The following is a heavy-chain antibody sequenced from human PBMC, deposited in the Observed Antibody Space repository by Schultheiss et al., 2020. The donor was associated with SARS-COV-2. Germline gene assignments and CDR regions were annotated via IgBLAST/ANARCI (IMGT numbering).Heavy chain of an antibody. V-gene: IGHV4-4*07. CDR3: ARGQKRQLMPWYFDY. CDR1: GGSISSYY. D-gene: IGHD6-13*01. J-gene: IGHJ4*02. CDR2: IYTSGST. Sequence: SETLSLTCTVSGGSISSYYWSWIRQPAGKGLEWIGRIYTSGSTNYNPSLKSRVTMSVDTSKNQFSLKLSSVTAADTAVYYCARGQKRQLMPWYFDYWGQGTLVTVSS.